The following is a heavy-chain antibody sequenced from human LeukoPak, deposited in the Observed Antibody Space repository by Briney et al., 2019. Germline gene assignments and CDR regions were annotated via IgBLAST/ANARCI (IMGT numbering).Heavy chain of an antibody. Sequence: GASVKVSCKVSGYTLTELSMHWVGQAPGKGREWMGGFDPEDGETIYEQKFQGRVTMTEDTSTDTAYMELSSLRSEDTAVYYCATAPRYDILTYWGQGTLVTVSS. CDR2: FDPEDGET. D-gene: IGHD3-9*01. CDR1: GYTLTELS. V-gene: IGHV1-24*01. J-gene: IGHJ4*02. CDR3: ATAPRYDILTY.